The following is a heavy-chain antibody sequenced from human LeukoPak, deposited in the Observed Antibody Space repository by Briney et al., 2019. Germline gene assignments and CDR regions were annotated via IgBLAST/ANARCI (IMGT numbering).Heavy chain of an antibody. D-gene: IGHD5-12*01. CDR1: GFTFSSYG. CDR2: ISYDGSNK. V-gene: IGHV3-30*18. J-gene: IGHJ6*03. CDR3: AKDKDLYRNGYYYYYMDV. Sequence: GGSLGLSCAASGFTFSSYGMHWVRQAPGKWLEWVAVISYDGSNKYYADSVKGRFTISRDNSKNTLYLQMNSLRAEDTAVYYCAKDKDLYRNGYYYYYMDVWGKGTTVTISS.